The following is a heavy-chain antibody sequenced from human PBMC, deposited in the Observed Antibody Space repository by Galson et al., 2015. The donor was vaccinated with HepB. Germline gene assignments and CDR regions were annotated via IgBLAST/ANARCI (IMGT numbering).Heavy chain of an antibody. CDR3: TTPLRDDYGDYVPDYYYYYGMDV. CDR2: IKSKTDGGTT. Sequence: SLRLSCAASGFTFSNAWMSWVRQAPGKGLEWVGRIKSKTDGGTTDYAAPVKGRFTISRDDSKNTLYLQMNSLKTEDTAVYYCTTPLRDDYGDYVPDYYYYYGMDVWGQGTTVTVSS. CDR1: GFTFSNAW. D-gene: IGHD4-17*01. V-gene: IGHV3-15*01. J-gene: IGHJ6*02.